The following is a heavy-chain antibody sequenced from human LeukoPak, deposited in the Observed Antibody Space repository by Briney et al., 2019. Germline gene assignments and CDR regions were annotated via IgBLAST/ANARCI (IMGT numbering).Heavy chain of an antibody. J-gene: IGHJ4*02. D-gene: IGHD1-1*01. CDR2: IRNDGSSK. Sequence: GGSLRLSCVASGWTFRNYCMHWVRQAPGKGLEWVAFIRNDGSSKHYADSVKGRFTISRDNSKNTLYLQMNSVRADDTALYYCAKDQSDNGRGYFDYWGQGTLVTVSS. CDR3: AKDQSDNGRGYFDY. V-gene: IGHV3-30*02. CDR1: GWTFRNYC.